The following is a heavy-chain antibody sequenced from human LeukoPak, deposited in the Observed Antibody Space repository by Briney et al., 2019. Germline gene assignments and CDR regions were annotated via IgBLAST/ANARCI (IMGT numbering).Heavy chain of an antibody. Sequence: GGSLRLSCTASGFTFGDYAVSWFRQAPGKGLEWVGFIRSKAYGGTTEYAASVKGRFTISRDDSKSIAYLQMNSLRAEDTAVYYCARDPILRGFDYRGQGTLVTVSS. CDR3: ARDPILRGFDY. CDR2: IRSKAYGGTT. D-gene: IGHD1-26*01. J-gene: IGHJ4*02. V-gene: IGHV3-49*03. CDR1: GFTFGDYA.